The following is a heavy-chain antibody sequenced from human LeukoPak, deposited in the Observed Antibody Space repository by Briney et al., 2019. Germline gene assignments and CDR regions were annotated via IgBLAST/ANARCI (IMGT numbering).Heavy chain of an antibody. Sequence: GGSLRLSCAASGFTFSNYAMSWVRQAPGKGLEWVSAIGGSGSNTFYADSVKGRFTISRDNSKNTLYLQMNSLRAEDTAVYYCASSDSGFDYWGQGTLVTVSS. CDR2: IGGSGSNT. J-gene: IGHJ4*02. CDR3: ASSDSGFDY. CDR1: GFTFSNYA. V-gene: IGHV3-23*01. D-gene: IGHD1-26*01.